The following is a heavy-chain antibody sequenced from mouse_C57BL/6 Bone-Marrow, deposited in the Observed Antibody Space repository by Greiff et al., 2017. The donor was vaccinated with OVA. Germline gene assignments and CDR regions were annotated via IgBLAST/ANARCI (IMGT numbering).Heavy chain of an antibody. CDR3: ASAYYSNYDWYFDV. J-gene: IGHJ1*03. CDR2: INPYNGGT. Sequence: VQLKQSGPVLVKPGASVKMSCKASGYTFTDYYMNWVKQSHGKSLEWIGVINPYNGGTSYNQKFKGKATLTVDKSSSTAYMELNSLTSEDSAVYYCASAYYSNYDWYFDVWGTGTTVTVSS. D-gene: IGHD2-5*01. CDR1: GYTFTDYY. V-gene: IGHV1-19*01.